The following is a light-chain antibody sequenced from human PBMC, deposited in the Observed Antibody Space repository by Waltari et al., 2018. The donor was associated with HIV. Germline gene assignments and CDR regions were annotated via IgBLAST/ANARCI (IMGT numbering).Light chain of an antibody. V-gene: IGKV6-21*01. CDR3: QQGVDLPPT. J-gene: IGKJ1*01. Sequence: EIVLTQSPDFQSVTPKEKVIITCRASQSIRSNLHWYQQKPDQSPKLVIKYASQSFSGVPPRFSGSGFGTDFTLTINSLEAEDAATYYCQQGVDLPPTFGQGTKVEIK. CDR2: YAS. CDR1: QSIRSN.